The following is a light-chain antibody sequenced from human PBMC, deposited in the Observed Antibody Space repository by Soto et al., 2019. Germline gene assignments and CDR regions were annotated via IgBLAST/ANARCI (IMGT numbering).Light chain of an antibody. CDR2: GAS. Sequence: EVEMTQSPATVSVSPGERVTLSCRASQRVSSNVAWYQQKPGQAPRVLIFGASTRATGTPARFSGSGSGTEFTLTISSLQPEDFAVYYCQQYENWPYTFGQGTKLEIK. V-gene: IGKV3-15*01. CDR1: QRVSSN. J-gene: IGKJ2*01. CDR3: QQYENWPYT.